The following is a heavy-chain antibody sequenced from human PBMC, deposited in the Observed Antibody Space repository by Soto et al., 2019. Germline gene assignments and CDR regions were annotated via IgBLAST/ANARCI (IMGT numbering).Heavy chain of an antibody. J-gene: IGHJ6*02. Sequence: QVQLQESGPGLVKPAETMTLTCTVSGGPIFAGGYYWTWIRQVPGKGLDWIGYISYSGTTYFNPSLRSRLSISLDTSKNQFSLKLTSVTAADTAVYYCARDRRDAGTVDYYYYYGMDFWGQGTTVTVSS. CDR1: GGPIFAGGYY. CDR3: ARDRRDAGTVDYYYYYGMDF. D-gene: IGHD1-26*01. V-gene: IGHV4-31*03. CDR2: ISYSGTT.